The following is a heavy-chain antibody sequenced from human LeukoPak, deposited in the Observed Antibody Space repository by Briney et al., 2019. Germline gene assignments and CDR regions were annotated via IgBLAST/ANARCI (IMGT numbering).Heavy chain of an antibody. V-gene: IGHV3-48*04. J-gene: IGHJ4*02. CDR2: ISSSSGTI. Sequence: GGSLRLSCAASGFTFNSYSMNWVRQAPGKRLEWVSYISSSSGTIFYADPVKGRFTVSRDNANNSLYLQMNSLRGEDAAVYYCAREASGWTDYWGQGTLVTVSS. D-gene: IGHD6-25*01. CDR3: AREASGWTDY. CDR1: GFTFNSYS.